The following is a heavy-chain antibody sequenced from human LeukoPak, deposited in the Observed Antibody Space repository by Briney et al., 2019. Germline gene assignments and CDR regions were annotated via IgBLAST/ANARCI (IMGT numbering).Heavy chain of an antibody. V-gene: IGHV3-30*02. D-gene: IGHD2-2*02. J-gene: IGHJ3*01. CDR2: IRYDGSNK. Sequence: TGGSLRLSCAASGFAASGFTFSTFGMHWVRQAPGKGLEWVAFIRYDGSNKYYADSVKGRFTISRDDSKNTLYLQMNSLRADDTAVYYCAMKAVPRPRLYDAFDFWGQGTVVTVSS. CDR1: GFTFSTFG. CDR3: AMKAVPRPRLYDAFDF.